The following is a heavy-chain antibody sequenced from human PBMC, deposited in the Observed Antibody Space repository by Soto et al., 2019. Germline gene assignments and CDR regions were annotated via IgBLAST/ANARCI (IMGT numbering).Heavy chain of an antibody. V-gene: IGHV4-31*03. Sequence: SETLSLTCTVSGGSISSGAYYWSWIRQHPGKGLECIGYIYYSGSTYYNPSLKSRLTISVDTSKNQFSLKLSSVTAADTAVYYCAREKRGIAFGGVVGLNWFDPWGQGTLVTVSS. J-gene: IGHJ5*02. CDR3: AREKRGIAFGGVVGLNWFDP. CDR2: IYYSGST. CDR1: GGSISSGAYY. D-gene: IGHD3-16*02.